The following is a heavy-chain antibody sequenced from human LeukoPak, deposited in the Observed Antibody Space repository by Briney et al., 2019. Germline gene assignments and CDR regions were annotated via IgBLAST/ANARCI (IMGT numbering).Heavy chain of an antibody. J-gene: IGHJ4*02. CDR3: ASLFWELRYFDY. Sequence: SVKVSCKVSGYTLTELSMHWVRQAPGQGLEWMGGIIPIFGTASYAQKFQGRVTITADESTSTAYMELSSLRSEDTAVYYCASLFWELRYFDYWGQGTLVTVSS. D-gene: IGHD1-26*01. CDR2: IIPIFGTA. V-gene: IGHV1-69*13. CDR1: GYTLTELS.